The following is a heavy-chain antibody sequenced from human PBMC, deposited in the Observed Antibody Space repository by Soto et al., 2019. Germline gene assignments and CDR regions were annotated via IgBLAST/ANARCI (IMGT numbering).Heavy chain of an antibody. CDR2: INPATGAA. CDR3: AGGGGVGVAGSAAFDM. D-gene: IGHD3-3*01. J-gene: IGHJ3*02. V-gene: IGHV1-2*02. Sequence: QLHLVQSGAVVKKPGASVTVSCSASGYPVTAYYMHWVRQAPGRGLEWMGGINPATGAAKYTQTFQGRGTMARDTSTGTVFMELGGLTSGDTAVFYWAGGGGVGVAGSAAFDMWGQGTLVTVSS. CDR1: GYPVTAYY.